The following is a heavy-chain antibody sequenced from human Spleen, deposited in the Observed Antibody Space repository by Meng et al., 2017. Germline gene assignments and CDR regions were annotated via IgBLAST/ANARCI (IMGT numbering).Heavy chain of an antibody. D-gene: IGHD3-22*01. V-gene: IGHV1-69*05. Sequence: SVKVSCKASGGTFSSYAISWVRQAPGQGLEWMGGIIPIFGTANYAQKFQGRVTITTDESTSTAYMELSSLRSEDTAVHYCAVRYYYDSSGYYARWGQGTLVTVSS. CDR3: AVRYYYDSSGYYAR. CDR1: GGTFSSYA. CDR2: IIPIFGTA. J-gene: IGHJ4*02.